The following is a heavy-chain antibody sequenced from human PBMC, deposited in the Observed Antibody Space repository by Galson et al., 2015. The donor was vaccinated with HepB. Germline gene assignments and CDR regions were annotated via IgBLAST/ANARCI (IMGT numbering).Heavy chain of an antibody. Sequence: SVKVSCKASGGTFSSYAISWVRQAPGQGLEWMGRIIPILGVANYAQKFQGRVTITADKSTSTAYMELSSLRSEDTAVYYCARDSGYGMATPWGQGTLVTVSS. CDR1: GGTFSSYA. CDR2: IIPILGVA. V-gene: IGHV1-69*04. CDR3: ARDSGYGMATP. J-gene: IGHJ5*02. D-gene: IGHD5-24*01.